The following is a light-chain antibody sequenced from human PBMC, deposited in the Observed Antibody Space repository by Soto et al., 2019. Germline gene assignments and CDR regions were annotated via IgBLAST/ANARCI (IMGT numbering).Light chain of an antibody. CDR2: DAS. CDR1: QSVSSY. V-gene: IGKV3-11*01. J-gene: IGKJ5*01. CDR3: QQRSNWPR. Sequence: EIVLTQSPATLSLSPGERATLSCRASQSVSSYLAWYQQKPGQAPRLLIYDASNRATGIPDRFSGGGSGTDFTLTISSLEPEDFAVYYCQQRSNWPRFGQGTRLEIK.